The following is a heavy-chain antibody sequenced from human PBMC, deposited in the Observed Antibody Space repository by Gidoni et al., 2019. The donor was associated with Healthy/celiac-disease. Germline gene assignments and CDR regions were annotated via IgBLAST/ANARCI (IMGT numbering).Heavy chain of an antibody. V-gene: IGHV5-10-1*03. CDR3: ASGLFYYDSSGYSPPPGS. J-gene: IGHJ5*02. Sequence: EVQLVQSGAEVKKPGESLRISCKGSGYSFTSYWISWVRQMPGKGLEWMGRIDPSDSYTNYSPSFQGHVTISADKSISTAYLQWSSLKASDTAMYYCASGLFYYDSSGYSPPPGSWGQGTLVTVSS. CDR1: GYSFTSYW. CDR2: IDPSDSYT. D-gene: IGHD3-22*01.